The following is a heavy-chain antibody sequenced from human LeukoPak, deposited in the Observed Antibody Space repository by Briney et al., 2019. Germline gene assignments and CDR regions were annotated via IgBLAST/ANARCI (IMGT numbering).Heavy chain of an antibody. CDR3: AAPTTVTTPFDY. Sequence: KLSETLSLTCTVSGGSVSSSRYYWGWIRQPPGKGLEWIGSIFYGGTTYHNPSLKSRVTISIDTSKNQFSLKLSSVTAADTAVYYCAAPTTVTTPFDYWGQGTPVSVSS. D-gene: IGHD4-17*01. V-gene: IGHV4-39*01. J-gene: IGHJ4*02. CDR2: IFYGGTT. CDR1: GGSVSSSRYY.